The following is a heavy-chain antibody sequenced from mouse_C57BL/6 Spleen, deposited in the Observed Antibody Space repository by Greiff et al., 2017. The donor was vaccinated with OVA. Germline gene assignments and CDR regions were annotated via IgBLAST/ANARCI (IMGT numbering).Heavy chain of an antibody. Sequence: DVKLQESGPGLVKPSQSLSLTCSVTGYSITSGYYWNWIRQFPGNKLEWMGYISYDGSNNYNPSLKNRISITRDTSKNQFFLKLNSVTTEDTATYYCAREQNGYWYFDVWGTGTTVTVSS. CDR1: GYSITSGYY. V-gene: IGHV3-6*01. CDR2: ISYDGSN. J-gene: IGHJ1*03. CDR3: AREQNGYWYFDV.